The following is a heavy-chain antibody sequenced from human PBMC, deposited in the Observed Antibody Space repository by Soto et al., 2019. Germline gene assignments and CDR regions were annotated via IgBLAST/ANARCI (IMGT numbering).Heavy chain of an antibody. CDR2: IYPGDSDT. V-gene: IGHV5-51*01. CDR1: GDSCTSFW. CDR3: ARHVDFPYYMDV. J-gene: IGHJ6*03. Sequence: KVACRVSGDSCTSFWSGRVSQKNGKGLEWMGIIYPGDSDTRYSPSFQGQVTISADKSVSTAYLQWSSLKASDTAMYYCARHVDFPYYMDVWGKGTTVTVSS. D-gene: IGHD3-3*01.